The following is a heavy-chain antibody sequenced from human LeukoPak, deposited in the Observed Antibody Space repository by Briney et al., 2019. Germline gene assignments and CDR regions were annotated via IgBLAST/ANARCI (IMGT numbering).Heavy chain of an antibody. CDR1: GFTFSTYW. Sequence: PGGSLRLSCGASGFTFSTYWMTWVRQAPGKGLEWVANIKQDGSEKYYMDSVKGRFTISRDNAKNSLYLQMDSLRAEDTAVYYCASTNVPGGHYWGQGTLVTVSS. V-gene: IGHV3-7*01. J-gene: IGHJ4*02. CDR3: ASTNVPGGHY. CDR2: IKQDGSEK. D-gene: IGHD2-8*01.